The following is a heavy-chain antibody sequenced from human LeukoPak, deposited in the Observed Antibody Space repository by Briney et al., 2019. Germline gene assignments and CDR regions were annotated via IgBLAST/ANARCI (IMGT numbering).Heavy chain of an antibody. CDR3: ARDFDY. J-gene: IGHJ4*02. CDR2: IYYSGST. Sequence: PSETLSLTCSVSGGSITSNSYFWGWVRQPPGKGLEWIGSIYYSGSTNYNPSLKSRATISVDTSKNQFSLKLSSVTAADTAVYYCARDFDYWGQGTLVTVSS. V-gene: IGHV4-39*07. CDR1: GGSITSNSYF.